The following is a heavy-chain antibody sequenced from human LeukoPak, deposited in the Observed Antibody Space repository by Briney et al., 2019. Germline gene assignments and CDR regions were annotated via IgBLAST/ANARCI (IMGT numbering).Heavy chain of an antibody. V-gene: IGHV3-20*04. D-gene: IGHD6-6*01. CDR1: GFTFDDYG. J-gene: IGHJ4*02. CDR2: INWKGGST. Sequence: GGSLRLSCAASGFTFDDYGMSWVRQAPGKGLEWVSGINWKGGSTGYADSVKGRFTISRDNSKNTLYVQMNSLRAEDTAVYYCAKGQQLVKLDCWGQGTLVTVSS. CDR3: AKGQQLVKLDC.